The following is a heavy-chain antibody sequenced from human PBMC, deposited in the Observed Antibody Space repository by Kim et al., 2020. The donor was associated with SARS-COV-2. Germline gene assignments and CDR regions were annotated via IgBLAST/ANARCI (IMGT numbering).Heavy chain of an antibody. J-gene: IGHJ6*02. CDR1: GYSFTSYW. CDR3: ARILMETMVRGALYYYYGMDV. D-gene: IGHD3-10*01. V-gene: IGHV5-51*01. CDR2: IYPGDSDT. Sequence: GESLKISCKGSGYSFTSYWIGWVRQMPGKGLEWMGIIYPGDSDTRYSPSFQGQVTISADKSISTAYLQWSSLKASDTAMYYCARILMETMVRGALYYYYGMDVWGQGTTVTVSS.